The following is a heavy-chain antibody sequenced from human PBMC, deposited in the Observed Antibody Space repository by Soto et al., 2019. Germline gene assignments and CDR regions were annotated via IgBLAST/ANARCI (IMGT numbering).Heavy chain of an antibody. CDR3: ARDREVRDYRSPYYSYYGMDV. Sequence: QVQLVQSGAEVKKPGASVKVSCKASGYTFTSYGISWVRQAPGQGLEWMGWISAYNGNTNYAQKLQGRVTMTTDTSTSTAYMELRSLRSDDTAVYYCARDREVRDYRSPYYSYYGMDVWGQGTTVTVSS. CDR1: GYTFTSYG. V-gene: IGHV1-18*04. CDR2: ISAYNGNT. D-gene: IGHD1-26*01. J-gene: IGHJ6*02.